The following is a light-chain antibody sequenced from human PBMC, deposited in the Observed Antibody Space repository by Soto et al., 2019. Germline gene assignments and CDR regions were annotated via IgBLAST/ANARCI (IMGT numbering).Light chain of an antibody. Sequence: EIVLTQSPATLSLSPGERATLSCRASPSVTNYLAWYQQKPGQAPRLVSYGAFNRATGNPARFSGSGSGTDFTLTISSLEPEDFAVYYCQQRNIWPPVTFGQGTRLEI. CDR3: QQRNIWPPVT. CDR2: GAF. J-gene: IGKJ5*01. CDR1: PSVTNY. V-gene: IGKV3-11*01.